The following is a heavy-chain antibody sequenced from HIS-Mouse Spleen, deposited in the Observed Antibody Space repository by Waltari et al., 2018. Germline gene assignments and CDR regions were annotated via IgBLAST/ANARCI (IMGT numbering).Heavy chain of an antibody. Sequence: QLQLQESGPGLVKPSEPLSLPCTVSGGSISRSSYYWGWIRQPPGKGLEWIGSIYYSGSTYYNPSLKSRVTISVDTSKNQFSLKLSSVTAADTAVYYCAREIPYSSSWYDWYFDLWGRGTLVTVSS. CDR1: GGSISRSSYY. V-gene: IGHV4-39*07. J-gene: IGHJ2*01. CDR3: AREIPYSSSWYDWYFDL. CDR2: IYYSGST. D-gene: IGHD6-13*01.